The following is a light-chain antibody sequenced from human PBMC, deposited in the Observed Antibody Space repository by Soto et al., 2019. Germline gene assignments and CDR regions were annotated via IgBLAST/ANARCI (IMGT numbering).Light chain of an antibody. CDR3: QHYYSYPEA. CDR1: QTISSW. CDR2: KAS. J-gene: IGKJ1*01. Sequence: DIQMTQSPSTLSGSVGXRVTITCRASQTISSWLAWYQQKPGKAPKLLIYKASTLKSGVPSRFSGSGSGTEFTLTISSLQPDDFATYYCQHYYSYPEAFRQCTKV. V-gene: IGKV1-5*03.